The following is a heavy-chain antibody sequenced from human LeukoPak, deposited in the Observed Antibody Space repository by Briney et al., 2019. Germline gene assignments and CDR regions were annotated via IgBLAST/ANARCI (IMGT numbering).Heavy chain of an antibody. D-gene: IGHD6-6*01. CDR1: GGSISSYY. CDR2: IYYSGST. J-gene: IGHJ5*02. Sequence: PSETLSLTCSVSGGSISSYYWNWLPQPPGKGLEGIVYIYYSGSTKYNPSLKSRVTMSVDTSKNQFSLKLSSVTAADTAVYYCARGTDITACPAWFDPWGQGTLVTVSS. CDR3: ARGTDITACPAWFDP. V-gene: IGHV4-59*01.